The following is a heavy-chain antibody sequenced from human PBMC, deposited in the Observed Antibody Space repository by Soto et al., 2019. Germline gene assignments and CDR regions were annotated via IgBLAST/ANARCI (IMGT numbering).Heavy chain of an antibody. D-gene: IGHD2-2*03. Sequence: ASVKVSCKASGGTFSSYAISWVRQAPGRGLEWMGGIIPIFGTTNYAQNFRARVTITADESTSTAYMELSSLTSEDTAVYYCGSVGYCSSTNCLFYYYHYGMDVWGQGTTVTVSS. J-gene: IGHJ6*02. CDR2: IIPIFGTT. V-gene: IGHV1-69*13. CDR3: GSVGYCSSTNCLFYYYHYGMDV. CDR1: GGTFSSYA.